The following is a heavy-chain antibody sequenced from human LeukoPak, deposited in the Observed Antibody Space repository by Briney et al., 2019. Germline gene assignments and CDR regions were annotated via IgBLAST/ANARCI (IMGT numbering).Heavy chain of an antibody. V-gene: IGHV3-20*04. D-gene: IGHD3-10*01. Sequence: GGSLRLSCAASGFTFDDYGMSWVRQAPGKGLEWVSGINWNGGSTGYADSVKGRFTISRDNAKNSLYLQMNSLRAEDTALYYCARDAYYGPGSTTYYMDVWGKGTTVTVSS. CDR3: ARDAYYGPGSTTYYMDV. CDR2: INWNGGST. J-gene: IGHJ6*03. CDR1: GFTFDDYG.